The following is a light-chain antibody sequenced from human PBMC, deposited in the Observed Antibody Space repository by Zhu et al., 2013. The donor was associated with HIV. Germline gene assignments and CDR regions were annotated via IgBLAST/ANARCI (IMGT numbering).Light chain of an antibody. CDR3: QQYGGSSWT. V-gene: IGKV3-20*01. CDR2: GSS. J-gene: IGKJ1*01. CDR1: QSVSGSY. Sequence: EIVLTQSPGTLSLSPGERATLSCRASQSVSGSYFAWYQQKPGQAPRLLLYGSSSRAPGIPERFRGSGSGTDFTLTISRLEPEDFAVYYCQQYGGSSWTFGQGTKVEIK.